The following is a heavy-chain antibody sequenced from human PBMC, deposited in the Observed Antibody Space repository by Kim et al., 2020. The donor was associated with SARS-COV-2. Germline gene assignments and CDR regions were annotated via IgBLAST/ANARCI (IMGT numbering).Heavy chain of an antibody. CDR2: INAGNGNT. CDR3: ARESITMIVGDWYFDL. Sequence: ASVKVSCKASGYTFTSYAMHWVRQAPGQRLEWMGWINAGNGNTKYSQKFQGRVTITRDTSASTAYMELSSLRSEDTAVYYCARESITMIVGDWYFDLWGRGTLVTVSS. J-gene: IGHJ2*01. D-gene: IGHD3-22*01. CDR1: GYTFTSYA. V-gene: IGHV1-3*01.